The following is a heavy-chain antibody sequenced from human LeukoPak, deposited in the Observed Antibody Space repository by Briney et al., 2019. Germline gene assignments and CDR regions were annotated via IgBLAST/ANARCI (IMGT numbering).Heavy chain of an antibody. J-gene: IGHJ4*02. V-gene: IGHV3-7*04. Sequence: GGSLRLSCAASGFTFSNYWMSWVRQAPGKGLEWVANIKQDGSEEYYVDSVKGRFTISRDNAKNSLYLQMNSLRAEDTAVYYCARGTIAAAGYYYFDYWGQGTQVTVSS. CDR2: IKQDGSEE. CDR3: ARGTIAAAGYYYFDY. D-gene: IGHD6-13*01. CDR1: GFTFSNYW.